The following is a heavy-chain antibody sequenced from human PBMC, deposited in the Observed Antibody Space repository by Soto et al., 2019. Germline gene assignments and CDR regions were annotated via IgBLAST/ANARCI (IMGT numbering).Heavy chain of an antibody. Sequence: QVQLQESGPGLVKPSETLSLTCTVSGGSISSYYWIWIRQPAGKGLEWIGRIYTSGSTNYNPSLNSRVTMSVDTSKNQFSLKLSSVTAADTAVYYCARDTRYCSSTSCSRGWFDPWGQGTLVTVSS. V-gene: IGHV4-4*07. CDR1: GGSISSYY. J-gene: IGHJ5*02. CDR2: IYTSGST. CDR3: ARDTRYCSSTSCSRGWFDP. D-gene: IGHD2-2*01.